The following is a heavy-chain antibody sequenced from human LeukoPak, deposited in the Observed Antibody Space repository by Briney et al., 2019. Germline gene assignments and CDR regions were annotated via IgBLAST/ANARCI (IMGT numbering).Heavy chain of an antibody. V-gene: IGHV3-23*01. D-gene: IGHD6-19*01. CDR2: ISGSGART. CDR1: GFTFSSYA. J-gene: IGHJ4*02. CDR3: VKVTSGWFDY. Sequence: GGSLRLSCAASGFTFSSYAMSWVRQAPGKGLEWVSGISGSGARTYYADSVKGRFTISRDNSKNTLYLQMNSLRAEDTAVYYCVKVTSGWFDYWGQGTLVTVSS.